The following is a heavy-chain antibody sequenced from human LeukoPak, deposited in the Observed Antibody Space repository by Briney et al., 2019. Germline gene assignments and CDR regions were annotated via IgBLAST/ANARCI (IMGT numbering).Heavy chain of an antibody. D-gene: IGHD6-13*01. J-gene: IGHJ4*02. V-gene: IGHV3-21*01. CDR3: ARAGQQYSVDFDY. Sequence: GGPLRLSCAASGFTFSSYSMNWVRPAPGKGLEWVSSISSSSSYIYYADSVKGRFTISRDNAKNSLYLQMNSLRAEDTAVYYCARAGQQYSVDFDYWGQGTLVTVSS. CDR1: GFTFSSYS. CDR2: ISSSSSYI.